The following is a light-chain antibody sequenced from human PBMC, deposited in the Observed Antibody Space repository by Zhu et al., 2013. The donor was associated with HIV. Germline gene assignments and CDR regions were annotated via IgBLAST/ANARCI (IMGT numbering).Light chain of an antibody. Sequence: QSALTQPASVSGSPGQSITISCTGSSGDVGAYKYVSWYQHHPGKAPKLIIYEVSYRPSGVSHRFSGSKSGNTASLFISGLQAEDEAHYYCSSYTSSGTHLVVFGGGTKLTVL. V-gene: IGLV2-14*01. CDR1: SGDVGAYKY. CDR2: EVS. J-gene: IGLJ2*01. CDR3: SSYTSSGTHLVV.